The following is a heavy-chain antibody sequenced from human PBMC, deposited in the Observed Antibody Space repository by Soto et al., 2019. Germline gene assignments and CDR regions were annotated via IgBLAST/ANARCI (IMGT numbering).Heavy chain of an antibody. CDR3: TRRASGWGFFDY. CDR2: IAESDGRT. J-gene: IGHJ4*02. D-gene: IGHD7-27*01. V-gene: IGHV3-23*01. Sequence: EVQLLESGGGLVQPGGSLRLSCVASGFTFSSYVMNWVRQAPGKGLEWVSSIAESDGRTFYADSVKGRFTISRDNSKNTLYLEMNSLRADDTALYYCTRRASGWGFFDYWGQGTLVTVSS. CDR1: GFTFSSYV.